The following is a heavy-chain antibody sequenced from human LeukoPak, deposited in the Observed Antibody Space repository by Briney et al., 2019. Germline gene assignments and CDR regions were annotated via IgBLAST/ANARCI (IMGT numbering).Heavy chain of an antibody. Sequence: SETLSLTCAVYGGSFSDYYWSWIRQPPGMGLEWIGEINDSGRTNSHPSLKSRVTISVDTSKNQFSLKLSSVTAADTAVYYCARGGAGVVVPAAPLSPSIMDVWGQGTTVTVSS. CDR2: INDSGRT. V-gene: IGHV4-34*01. J-gene: IGHJ6*02. CDR3: ARGGAGVVVPAAPLSPSIMDV. CDR1: GGSFSDYY. D-gene: IGHD2-2*01.